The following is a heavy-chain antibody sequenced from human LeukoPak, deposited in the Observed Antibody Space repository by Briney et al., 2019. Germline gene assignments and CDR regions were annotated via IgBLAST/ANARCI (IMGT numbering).Heavy chain of an antibody. Sequence: PSETLSLTCAVYGGSFSSYYWSWIRQPPGKGLEWIGEINHSRSTSYNPSLKSRVTISVDTSKNQFSLKLSSVTAADTAVYYCARRHYYGSGSPYPFGRKRGDNWFDPWGQGTLVTVSS. J-gene: IGHJ5*02. V-gene: IGHV4-34*01. CDR2: INHSRST. CDR3: ARRHYYGSGSPYPFGRKRGDNWFDP. D-gene: IGHD3-10*01. CDR1: GGSFSSYY.